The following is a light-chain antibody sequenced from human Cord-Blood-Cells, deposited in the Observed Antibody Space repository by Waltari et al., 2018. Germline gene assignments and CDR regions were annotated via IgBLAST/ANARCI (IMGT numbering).Light chain of an antibody. CDR2: QDS. Sequence: SYELTQPPSVSVSPGQTASITCSGDKLGDKYACWYQQKPGQSPVLVIYQDSKRPPGIPERFAGSNSAKTAPLTISGTQAREWADYYCQAWDSSTVVFGGGTKLTVL. V-gene: IGLV3-1*01. J-gene: IGLJ2*01. CDR3: QAWDSSTVV. CDR1: KLGDKY.